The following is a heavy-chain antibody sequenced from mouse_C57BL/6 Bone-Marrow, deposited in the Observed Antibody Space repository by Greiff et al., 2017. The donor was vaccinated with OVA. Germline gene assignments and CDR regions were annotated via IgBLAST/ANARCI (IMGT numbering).Heavy chain of an antibody. D-gene: IGHD2-2*01. CDR2: IDPSDSYT. J-gene: IGHJ2*01. CDR3: AREGRVTTYDD. CDR1: GYTFTSYW. V-gene: IGHV1-69*01. Sequence: QVQLQQPGAELVMPGASVKLSCKASGYTFTSYWMHWVKQRPGQGLEWIGEIDPSDSYTNYNQKFKGKSTLTVDKSSSTAYMQLSSLTSEDSAGEDCAREGRVTTYDDWGKGTTLTVSS.